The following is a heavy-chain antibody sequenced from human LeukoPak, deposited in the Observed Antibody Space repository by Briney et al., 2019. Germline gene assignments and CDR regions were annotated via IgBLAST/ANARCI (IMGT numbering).Heavy chain of an antibody. Sequence: PSETLSLTCTVSGGSISSYYWSWIRQPAGKGLEWIGRIYTSGSTNYNPSLKSRVTMSVDTSKNQFSLKLSSVTAADTAVYYCARSWSMVRGVVNWFDPWGQGTLVTVSS. CDR1: GGSISSYY. V-gene: IGHV4-4*07. J-gene: IGHJ5*02. D-gene: IGHD3-10*01. CDR2: IYTSGST. CDR3: ARSWSMVRGVVNWFDP.